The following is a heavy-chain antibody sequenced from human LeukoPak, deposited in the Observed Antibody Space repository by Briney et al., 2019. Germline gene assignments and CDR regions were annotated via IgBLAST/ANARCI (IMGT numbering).Heavy chain of an antibody. V-gene: IGHV3-21*01. Sequence: GSLILSCAASGFTFKIYSMNWVRPAPGKGLEWVSSISTSSSHMYYADSVKGRFTISRDNAKNSLYLQMNTLRAEDTAVYYCARDDTSAHFFDYWGQGTLVTVSS. CDR2: ISTSSSHM. J-gene: IGHJ4*02. D-gene: IGHD3-10*01. CDR1: GFTFKIYS. CDR3: ARDDTSAHFFDY.